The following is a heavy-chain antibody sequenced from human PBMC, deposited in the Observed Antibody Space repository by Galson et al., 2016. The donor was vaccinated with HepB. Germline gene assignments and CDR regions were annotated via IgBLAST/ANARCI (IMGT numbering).Heavy chain of an antibody. Sequence: SLRLSCAVSGFPFSTYGMGWVRQAPGKGLEWVSFITPGGDRTHYADSVKGRFSISRDNAEISLHLQMNNLRDEDTAIYYCVRGWRLNSFDFWGQGTLVTVSS. V-gene: IGHV3-48*03. CDR1: GFPFSTYG. D-gene: IGHD2-21*02. J-gene: IGHJ4*02. CDR3: VRGWRLNSFDF. CDR2: ITPGGDRT.